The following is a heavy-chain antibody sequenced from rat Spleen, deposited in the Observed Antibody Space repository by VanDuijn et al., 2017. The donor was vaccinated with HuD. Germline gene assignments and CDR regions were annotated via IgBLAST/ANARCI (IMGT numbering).Heavy chain of an antibody. Sequence: EVQLVESGGGLVQPGRSMKLSCAASGFTFSNYDMAWVRQAPKKGLAWVATFIYDGRRTYYRGSVKGPFTISIDNAKSTLYLQMDSLRSEDTATYYCATLLVDLNYWGQGVMVTVSS. CDR3: ATLLVDLNY. CDR2: FIYDGRRT. J-gene: IGHJ2*01. D-gene: IGHD1-1*01. CDR1: GFTFSNYD. V-gene: IGHV5S10*01.